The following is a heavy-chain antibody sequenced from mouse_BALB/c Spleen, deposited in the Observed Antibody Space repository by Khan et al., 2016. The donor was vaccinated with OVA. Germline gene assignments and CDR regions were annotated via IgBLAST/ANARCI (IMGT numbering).Heavy chain of an antibody. D-gene: IGHD2-10*01. Sequence: VQLQESGPGLVAPSQSLSITCTTSGFSLANYGVHWVRKPPGKGLEWLVLMWGDGSTSYNSVLNSRLTVCTFNSSSKVFLKMNSLQTDDTAMYFCARQPYYHYNVMDYWGQGTSVTVSS. V-gene: IGHV2-6-1*01. J-gene: IGHJ4*01. CDR2: MWGDGST. CDR1: GFSLANYG. CDR3: ARQPYYHYNVMDY.